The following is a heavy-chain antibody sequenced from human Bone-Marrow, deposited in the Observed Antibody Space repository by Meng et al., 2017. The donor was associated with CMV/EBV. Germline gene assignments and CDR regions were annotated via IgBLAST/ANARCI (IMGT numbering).Heavy chain of an antibody. CDR2: ISSSSSYI. CDR1: GFTFSSYS. D-gene: IGHD3-22*01. V-gene: IGHV3-21*01. J-gene: IGHJ3*02. CDR3: ASSPLYDSSGYYLRGAFDI. Sequence: ESLKISCAASGFTFSSYSMNWVRQAPGKGLEWVSSISSSSSYIYYADSVKGRFTISRDNAKNSLYLQMNSLRAEDTAVYYCASSPLYDSSGYYLRGAFDIWGQGTMVTVSS.